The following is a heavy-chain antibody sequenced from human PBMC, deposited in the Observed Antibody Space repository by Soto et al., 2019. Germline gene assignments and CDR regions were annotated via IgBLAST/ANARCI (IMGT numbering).Heavy chain of an antibody. J-gene: IGHJ6*02. CDR2: IIPIFGTA. CDR1: GGTFSSYA. V-gene: IGHV1-69*13. CDR3: ARSRGAYDILTGSRPPYYYYGMDV. Sequence: ASVKVSCKASGGTFSSYAISWVRQAPGQGLEWMGGIIPIFGTANYAQKFQGRVTSTADESTSTAYMELSSLRSEDTAVYYCARSRGAYDILTGSRPPYYYYGMDVWGQGTTVTVSS. D-gene: IGHD3-9*01.